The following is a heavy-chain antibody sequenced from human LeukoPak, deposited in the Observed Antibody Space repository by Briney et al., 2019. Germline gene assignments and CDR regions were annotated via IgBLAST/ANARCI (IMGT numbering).Heavy chain of an antibody. V-gene: IGHV3-74*01. CDR3: ARGRDYGFDY. CDR1: GFTFNYG. CDR2: INPDGSAT. D-gene: IGHD4/OR15-4a*01. J-gene: IGHJ4*02. Sequence: PGGSLRLSCAGSGFTFNYGMDWVRQAPGKGPAWVSFINPDGSATSYADAVKGRFTISRDNAKNTLYLQMNSLRAEDTAVYYCARGRDYGFDYWGQGTLVTVSS.